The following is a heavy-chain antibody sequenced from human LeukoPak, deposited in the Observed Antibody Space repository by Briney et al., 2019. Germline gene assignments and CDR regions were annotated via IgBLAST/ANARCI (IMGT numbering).Heavy chain of an antibody. V-gene: IGHV3-23*01. D-gene: IGHD3-10*01. Sequence: GGSLRLSCAASGLSFGSYAMSWVRQAPGKGLEWVPAISGDGGSTYYADSVKGRFTISRDNPKNTLYLQVNSLRAEDTAVYYCEVKLTSGKLNWGQGTLVTVSS. J-gene: IGHJ4*02. CDR2: ISGDGGST. CDR1: GLSFGSYA. CDR3: EVKLTSGKLN.